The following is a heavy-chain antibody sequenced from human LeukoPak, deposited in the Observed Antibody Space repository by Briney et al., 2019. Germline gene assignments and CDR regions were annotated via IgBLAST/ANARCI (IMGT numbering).Heavy chain of an antibody. J-gene: IGHJ4*02. CDR3: ARDPSSGRRPHFDY. D-gene: IGHD6-19*01. V-gene: IGHV3-53*01. CDR1: GFTVRGSH. CDR2: IYSGDTT. Sequence: GGSLRLSCGVSGFTVRGSHMSWVRQAQGKGLEWVSVIYSGDTTYYADSVKGRFTISRDNPKNTVYLQMTSLRAEDTAVYYCARDPSSGRRPHFDYWGQGTLVTVSS.